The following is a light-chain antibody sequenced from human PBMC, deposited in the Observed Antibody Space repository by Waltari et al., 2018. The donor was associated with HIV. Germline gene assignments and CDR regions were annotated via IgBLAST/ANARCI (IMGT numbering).Light chain of an antibody. J-gene: IGKJ1*01. V-gene: IGKV3-20*01. Sequence: EIVLTQSPGTLSLSPGERATLSCRASQSVSRTFAWYQQKPGQAPRLLIYDASTRATGIPDRFSGSGSGTDFSLTSSRLEPEDFAVYYCQKYGTLPATFGQGTKVEIK. CDR3: QKYGTLPAT. CDR1: QSVSRTF. CDR2: DAS.